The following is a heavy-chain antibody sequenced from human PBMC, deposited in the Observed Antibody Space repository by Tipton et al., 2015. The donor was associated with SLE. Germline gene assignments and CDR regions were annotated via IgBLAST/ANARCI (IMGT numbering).Heavy chain of an antibody. CDR3: AKDRAYGPPHWYFDL. CDR2: ISGSGGST. Sequence: SLRLSCAASGITFSSYAMSWVRQAPGKGLEWVSAISGSGGSTYYADSVKGRFTISRDNSKNTLYLQMNSLRAEDTAVYYCAKDRAYGPPHWYFDLWGRGTLVTVSS. J-gene: IGHJ2*01. D-gene: IGHD4-17*01. V-gene: IGHV3-23*01. CDR1: GITFSSYA.